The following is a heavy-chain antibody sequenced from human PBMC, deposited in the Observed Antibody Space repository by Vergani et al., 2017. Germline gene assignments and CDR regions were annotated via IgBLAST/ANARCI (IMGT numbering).Heavy chain of an antibody. CDR3: ARDSYSSSSSYYDGMDV. CDR2: ISAYNGNT. CDR1: GYTFTSYG. J-gene: IGHJ6*02. D-gene: IGHD6-6*01. V-gene: IGHV1-18*04. Sequence: QVQLVQSGAEVKKPGASVKVSCKASGYTFTSYGISWVRQAPGQGLEWMGWISAYNGNTNYAQTLQGRVTMTTDTSTSTAYMELRSLRSDDTAVYYCARDSYSSSSSYYDGMDVWGQGTTVTVSS.